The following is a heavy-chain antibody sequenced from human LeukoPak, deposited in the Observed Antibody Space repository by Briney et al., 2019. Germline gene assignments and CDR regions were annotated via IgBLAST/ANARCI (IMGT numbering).Heavy chain of an antibody. CDR3: AKLRGYSYGYEFDY. Sequence: QPGGSLRLSCAASGFTFSSYAMTWVRQAPGKGLEWVSALSGSGSSTSYADSVRGRFTISRDNSKNTLYLQMNSLRAEDTAVYYCAKLRGYSYGYEFDYWGQGTLVTVSS. CDR1: GFTFSSYA. CDR2: LSGSGSST. J-gene: IGHJ4*02. D-gene: IGHD5-18*01. V-gene: IGHV3-23*01.